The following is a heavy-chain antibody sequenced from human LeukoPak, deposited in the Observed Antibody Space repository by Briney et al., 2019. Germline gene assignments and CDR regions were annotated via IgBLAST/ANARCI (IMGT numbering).Heavy chain of an antibody. J-gene: IGHJ5*02. V-gene: IGHV4-39*07. D-gene: IGHD3-10*01. CDR1: GGSISSSSYY. CDR3: ARGLMVRGVTHNWFDP. Sequence: SETLSLTCTVSGGSISSSSYYWGWIRQPAGKGLEWIGEINHSGSTNYNPSLKSRVTISVDTSKNQFSLKLSSVTAADTAVYYCARGLMVRGVTHNWFDPWGQGTLVTVSS. CDR2: INHSGST.